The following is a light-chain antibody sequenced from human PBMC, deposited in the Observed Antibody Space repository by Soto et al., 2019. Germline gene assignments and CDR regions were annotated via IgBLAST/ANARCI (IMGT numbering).Light chain of an antibody. CDR3: QQYYNDWT. CDR1: QSISSW. CDR2: DAS. V-gene: IGKV1-5*01. Sequence: DIHMTQSPSTLSASVGDGVTITFRASQSISSWLAWYQQKPGKAPKLLIYDASSLESGVPSRCSGSGSGTEFTLTISSLQPDDFATYYCQQYYNDWTFGQGTKVDIK. J-gene: IGKJ1*01.